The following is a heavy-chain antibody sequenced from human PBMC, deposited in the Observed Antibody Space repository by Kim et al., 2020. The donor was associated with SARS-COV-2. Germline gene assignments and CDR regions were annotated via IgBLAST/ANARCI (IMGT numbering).Heavy chain of an antibody. D-gene: IGHD4-17*01. CDR2: IGSDGRAS. CDR1: DFIFSDSG. V-gene: IGHV3-74*01. CDR3: ARGTSHEIDR. J-gene: IGHJ1*01. Sequence: GGSLRLSCAASDFIFSDSGLHWVRQAPGRGLVWISRIGSDGRASRYVDSVKGRFTISRDSAKNTLYLQMNSLRVEDTAVYYCARGTSHEIDRWGQGSLVT.